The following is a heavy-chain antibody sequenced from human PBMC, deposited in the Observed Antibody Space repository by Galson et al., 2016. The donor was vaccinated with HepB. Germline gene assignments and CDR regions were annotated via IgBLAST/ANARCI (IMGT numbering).Heavy chain of an antibody. V-gene: IGHV4-39*01. Sequence: SETLSLTCTVSGAPISSSSKYWGWIRQSPGKGLEWIGSFYYSGTTSGTTYYSPSLKSRVTISVDTSNNEFSLKLTSVTAADTAVYYCVDTYYYDSGSSYFTAAGFDYWGQGTLVTVSS. CDR1: GAPISSSSKY. CDR3: VDTYYYDSGSSYFTAAGFDY. J-gene: IGHJ4*02. CDR2: FYYSGTTSGTT. D-gene: IGHD3-22*01.